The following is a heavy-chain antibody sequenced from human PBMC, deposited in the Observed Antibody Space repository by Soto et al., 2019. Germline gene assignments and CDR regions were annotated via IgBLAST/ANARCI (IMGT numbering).Heavy chain of an antibody. CDR2: IHPGDSDT. V-gene: IGHV5-51*01. Sequence: GASLNSSCKGSGYRFTRYWIGWVRQMPGKGLEWMGIIHPGDSDTRYSPSFQGQVTISADKSISTAYLQWSSLKASDTAMYYCARHRDGDNPASDYWGQGTLVTVSS. J-gene: IGHJ4*02. CDR1: GYRFTRYW. D-gene: IGHD2-21*01. CDR3: ARHRDGDNPASDY.